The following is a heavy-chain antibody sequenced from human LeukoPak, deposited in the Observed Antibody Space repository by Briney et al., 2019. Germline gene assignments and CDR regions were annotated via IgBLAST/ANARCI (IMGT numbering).Heavy chain of an antibody. J-gene: IGHJ3*02. CDR2: IIPIFGTA. CDR1: GGTFSSYA. D-gene: IGHD3-22*01. CDR3: ARSHGYYDSSGYWSHVSFDI. Sequence: SVKVSCTASGGTFSSYAISWVRQAPGQGLEWMGGIIPIFGTANYAQKFQGRVTITTDESTSTAYMELSSLRSEDTAVYYCARSHGYYDSSGYWSHVSFDIWGQGTMVTVSS. V-gene: IGHV1-69*05.